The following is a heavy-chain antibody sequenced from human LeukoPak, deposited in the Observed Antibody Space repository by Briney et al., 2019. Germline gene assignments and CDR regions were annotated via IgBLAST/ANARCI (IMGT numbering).Heavy chain of an antibody. J-gene: IGHJ3*02. CDR2: INPSGGST. D-gene: IGHD3-16*01. CDR3: ARGGRLGSNAFDI. Sequence: ASVKVSCKASGYTLTSYGISWVRQAPGQGLEWMGIINPSGGSTSYAQKFQGRVTMTRDTSTSTVYMELSSLRSEDTAVYYCARGGRLGSNAFDIWGQGTMVTVSS. V-gene: IGHV1-46*01. CDR1: GYTLTSYG.